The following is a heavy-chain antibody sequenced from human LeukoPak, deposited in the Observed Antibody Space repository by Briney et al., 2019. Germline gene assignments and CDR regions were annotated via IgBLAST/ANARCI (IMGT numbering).Heavy chain of an antibody. CDR2: IYTSGST. D-gene: IGHD3-3*01. Sequence: SETLSLTCTVSGGSISSGSYYWSWIRQPAGKGLEWIGRIYTSGSTNYNPSLKSRVTISVDTSKNQFSLKLRSVTAADTAVYYCATNHYDPNYHGMDVWGQGTTVTVSS. J-gene: IGHJ6*02. CDR3: ATNHYDPNYHGMDV. CDR1: GGSISSGSYY. V-gene: IGHV4-61*02.